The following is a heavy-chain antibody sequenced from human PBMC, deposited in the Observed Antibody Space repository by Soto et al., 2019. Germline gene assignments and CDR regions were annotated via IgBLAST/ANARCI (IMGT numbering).Heavy chain of an antibody. CDR3: AKERYCSSTSCYEGFDY. Sequence: GGSLRLSCAASGFTFSGYAMSWVRQAPGKGLEWVSAISGSGGSTYYADSVKGRFTISRDNSKNTLYLQMNSLRAEDTAVYYCAKERYCSSTSCYEGFDYWGQGTLVTVSS. J-gene: IGHJ4*02. D-gene: IGHD2-2*01. V-gene: IGHV3-23*01. CDR1: GFTFSGYA. CDR2: ISGSGGST.